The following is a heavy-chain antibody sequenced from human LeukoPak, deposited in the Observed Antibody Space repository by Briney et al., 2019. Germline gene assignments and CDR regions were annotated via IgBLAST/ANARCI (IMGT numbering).Heavy chain of an antibody. CDR2: IYTSGST. J-gene: IGHJ2*01. V-gene: IGHV4-61*02. CDR3: ARETHMYCKSNSCYGYFDL. CDR1: GGFIYSGTYY. D-gene: IGHD2-2*01. Sequence: SETLSLTCSVSGGFIYSGTYYWSWIRQPAGKGLEWIGRIYTSGSTNYHPSLKSRVTVSLDISKNQFSLKLSSVTAADTAVYYCARETHMYCKSNSCYGYFDLWGRGTLVTVSS.